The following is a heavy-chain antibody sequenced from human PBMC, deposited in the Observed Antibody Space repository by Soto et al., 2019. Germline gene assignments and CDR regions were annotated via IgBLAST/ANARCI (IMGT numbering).Heavy chain of an antibody. CDR2: ISYDGSNK. CDR3: EGLWSGYSTTFDY. Sequence: GGSLRLSCAASGFTFSSYAMHWVRQSPGNGLEWVAVISYDGSNKYYADSVKGRFTISRDNSKNTLYLQMNSLRAEDTAVYYCEGLWSGYSTTFDYWGQGTLVTVSS. CDR1: GFTFSSYA. J-gene: IGHJ4*02. D-gene: IGHD3-3*01. V-gene: IGHV3-30-3*01.